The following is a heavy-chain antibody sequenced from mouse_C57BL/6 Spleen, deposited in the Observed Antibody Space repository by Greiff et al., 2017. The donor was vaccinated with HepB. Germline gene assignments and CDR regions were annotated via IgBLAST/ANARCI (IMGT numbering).Heavy chain of an antibody. CDR1: GFTFSSYA. CDR3: TRVELGLYFDY. V-gene: IGHV5-9-1*02. D-gene: IGHD4-1*01. Sequence: EVHLVESGAGLVKPGGSLKLSCAASGFTFSSYAMSWVRQTPEKRLEWVAYISSGGDYIYYADTVKGRFTISRDNARNTLYLQMSSLTSEDTAMYYCTRVELGLYFDYWGQGTTLTVSS. CDR2: ISSGGDYI. J-gene: IGHJ2*01.